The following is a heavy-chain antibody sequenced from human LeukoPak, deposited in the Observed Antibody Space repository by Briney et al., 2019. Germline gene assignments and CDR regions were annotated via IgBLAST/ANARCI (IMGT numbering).Heavy chain of an antibody. Sequence: PGRSLRLSCAASGFTFDDYAMHWVRQAPGKGLEWVSGISWNSGSIGYADSVKGRFTISRDNAKNSLYLQMNSLRAEDTALYYCAKDRGFTMVRGVTFDYWGQGTLVTVSS. CDR2: ISWNSGSI. V-gene: IGHV3-9*01. J-gene: IGHJ4*02. D-gene: IGHD3-10*01. CDR3: AKDRGFTMVRGVTFDY. CDR1: GFTFDDYA.